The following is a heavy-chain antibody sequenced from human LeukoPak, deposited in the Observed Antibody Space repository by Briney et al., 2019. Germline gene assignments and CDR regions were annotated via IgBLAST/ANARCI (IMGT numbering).Heavy chain of an antibody. V-gene: IGHV1-69*13. CDR2: IIPIFGTA. D-gene: IGHD3-10*01. CDR3: ARDLGYYGSGSYNTTNWFDP. J-gene: IGHJ5*02. CDR1: GGTFSSYA. Sequence: SVKVSCKASGGTFSSYAISWVRQAPGQGLEWMGGIIPIFGTANYAQKFQGRVTITADESTSTAYMELSSLRSEDTAVYYCARDLGYYGSGSYNTTNWFDPWGQGTLVTVSS.